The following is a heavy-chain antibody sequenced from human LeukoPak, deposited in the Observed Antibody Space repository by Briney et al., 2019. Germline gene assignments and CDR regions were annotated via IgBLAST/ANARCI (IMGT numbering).Heavy chain of an antibody. CDR3: ARTQHSSSWSAFDI. D-gene: IGHD6-13*01. CDR1: GGSISGYY. Sequence: SETLSLTCTVSGGSISGYYWGWIRQPPGKGLEWVGYVHYSGTTNHNPPLKSRVTISLDTSKNQFSLKLRSLTAADTAMYYCARTQHSSSWSAFDIWGQGTMVSVSS. J-gene: IGHJ3*02. V-gene: IGHV4-59*01. CDR2: VHYSGTT.